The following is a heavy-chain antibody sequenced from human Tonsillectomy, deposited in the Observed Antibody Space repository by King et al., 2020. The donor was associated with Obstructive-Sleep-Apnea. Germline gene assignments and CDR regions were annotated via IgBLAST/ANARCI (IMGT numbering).Heavy chain of an antibody. Sequence: VQLVESGGGLVQPGGSLRLSCAASGFTFSSYAMHWVRQAPGKGLEYVSAISSNGGSTYYANSVKGRFTISRDNSKNTLYLQMGSLRAEDMAVYYCARDSASGSYYISSPAKNAFDIWGQGTMVTVSS. D-gene: IGHD3-10*01. V-gene: IGHV3-64*01. J-gene: IGHJ3*02. CDR1: GFTFSSYA. CDR3: ARDSASGSYYISSPAKNAFDI. CDR2: ISSNGGST.